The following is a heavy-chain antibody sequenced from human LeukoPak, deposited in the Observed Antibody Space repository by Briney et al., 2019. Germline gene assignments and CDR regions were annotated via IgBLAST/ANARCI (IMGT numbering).Heavy chain of an antibody. J-gene: IGHJ4*02. CDR1: GGSISSGGYY. Sequence: SETLSLTCTVSGGSISSGGYYWSWIRQHPGKGLEWIGYIYFSGSTYYNPSLKSRVTISVDTSKNQFSLKLSSVTAADTAVYYCARRGWLRDFDYWGQGTLVTVSS. D-gene: IGHD5-18*01. V-gene: IGHV4-31*03. CDR3: ARRGWLRDFDY. CDR2: IYFSGST.